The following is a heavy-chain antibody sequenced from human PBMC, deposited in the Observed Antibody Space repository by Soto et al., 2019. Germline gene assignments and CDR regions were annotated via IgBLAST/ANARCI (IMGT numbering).Heavy chain of an antibody. CDR1: GGSISSSSYY. Sequence: PSETLSLTCTVSGGSISSSSYYWGWIRQPPGKGLEWIGSIYYSGSTYYNPSLKSRVTISVDTSKNQFSLKLSSVTAADTAVYYCARHGLPYCTNGVCPWFDPWGQGTLVTVSS. CDR2: IYYSGST. J-gene: IGHJ5*02. V-gene: IGHV4-39*01. D-gene: IGHD2-8*01. CDR3: ARHGLPYCTNGVCPWFDP.